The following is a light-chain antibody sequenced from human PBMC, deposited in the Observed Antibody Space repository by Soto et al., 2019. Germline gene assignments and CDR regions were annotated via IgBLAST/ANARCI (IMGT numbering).Light chain of an antibody. CDR3: CSYAGSSTS. V-gene: IGLV2-23*02. CDR2: EVS. CDR1: SSDVGSYNL. Sequence: QSALTRPASVSGSPGQSITISCTGTSSDVGSYNLVSWYQQHPGKAPKLMIYEVSKRPSGVSNRFSGSKSGNTASLTISGLQAEDEADYYCCSYAGSSTSFGTGTRSPS. J-gene: IGLJ1*01.